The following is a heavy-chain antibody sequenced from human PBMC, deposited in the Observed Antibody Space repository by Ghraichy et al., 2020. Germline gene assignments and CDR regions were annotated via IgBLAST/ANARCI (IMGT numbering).Heavy chain of an antibody. CDR2: ISSSSSYI. CDR1: GFPFSSYT. Sequence: GSLRLSCAASGFPFSSYTMSWVRQAPGKGLEWVSSISSSSSYIYYADSVKGRFTISRDNAKNSLYLQMNSLRAEDTAVYYCASRCSSPTCYSFLVDYWGQGTLVTVPS. CDR3: ASRCSSPTCYSFLVDY. D-gene: IGHD2-2*01. V-gene: IGHV3-21*01. J-gene: IGHJ4*02.